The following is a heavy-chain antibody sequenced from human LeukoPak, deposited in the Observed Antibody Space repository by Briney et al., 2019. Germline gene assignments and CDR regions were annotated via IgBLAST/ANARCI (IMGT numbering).Heavy chain of an antibody. CDR1: GFTLRPYA. J-gene: IGHJ6*02. CDR2: ISGDGGTI. D-gene: IGHD1-1*01. CDR3: ARMATGAAGGALDV. Sequence: GGPLRLSCAASGFTLRPYAMHWVRQAPGKGLEYVASISGDGGTISYPDSVKGRFAISRDNSKNTVYLQMGRLRTEDMGVYYCARMATGAAGGALDVWGQGTTVIVS. V-gene: IGHV3-64*02.